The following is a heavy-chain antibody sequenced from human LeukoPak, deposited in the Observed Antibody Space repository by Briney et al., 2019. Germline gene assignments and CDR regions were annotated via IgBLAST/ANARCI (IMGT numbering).Heavy chain of an antibody. CDR2: ISYNENT. J-gene: IGHJ6*04. V-gene: IGHV4-61*01. CDR3: AREASLVRGIFITRYGLDV. CDR1: GGSVSSGTYY. D-gene: IGHD3-10*01. Sequence: SETLSLTCTVSGGSVSSGTYYWTWIRQPPGKGLEWIAYISYNENTNYNPSLKSRLTISLDTSSNQFSLRLSSVTAADTAVYYCAREASLVRGIFITRYGLDVWGKGTTVTVSS.